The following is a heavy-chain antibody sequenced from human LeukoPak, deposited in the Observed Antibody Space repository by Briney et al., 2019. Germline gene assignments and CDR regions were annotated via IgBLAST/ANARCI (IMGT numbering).Heavy chain of an antibody. CDR2: INHSGST. Sequence: SETLSLTCAVYGGSFSGYYWSWIRQPPGKGLEWIGEINHSGSTNYNPSLKSRVTISVDTSKNQFSLKLSSVTAADTAVYYCARTASSSHWFDPWGQGTLVTVSS. J-gene: IGHJ5*02. CDR1: GGSFSGYY. CDR3: ARTASSSHWFDP. D-gene: IGHD6-6*01. V-gene: IGHV4-34*01.